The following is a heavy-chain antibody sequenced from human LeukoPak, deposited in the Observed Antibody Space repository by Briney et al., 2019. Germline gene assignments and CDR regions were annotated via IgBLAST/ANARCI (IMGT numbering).Heavy chain of an antibody. D-gene: IGHD6-13*01. CDR2: ISYDGSNK. Sequence: GGSLRLSCAASGFTFSTYAIHWVRQAPGKGLEWVAVISYDGSNKFYADSVKGRFTISRDNAKNSLYLQMNSLRAEDTAVYYCARDLKMGMAAAGKDYWGQGTLVTVSS. CDR1: GFTFSTYA. CDR3: ARDLKMGMAAAGKDY. J-gene: IGHJ4*02. V-gene: IGHV3-30*04.